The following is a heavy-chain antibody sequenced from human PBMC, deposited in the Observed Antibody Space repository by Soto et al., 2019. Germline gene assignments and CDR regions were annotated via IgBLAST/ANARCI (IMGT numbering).Heavy chain of an antibody. J-gene: IGHJ4*02. CDR3: ARDDGEMATTFDY. Sequence: SVKVSCKASGGTFSSYAISWVRQAPGQGLEWMAGIIPIFGTANYTQKLQGRVTITADKSTSTAYMELSSLRSEDTAVYYCARDDGEMATTFDYFGQGTLVTFCS. D-gene: IGHD5-12*01. CDR2: IIPIFGTA. CDR1: GGTFSSYA. V-gene: IGHV1-69*06.